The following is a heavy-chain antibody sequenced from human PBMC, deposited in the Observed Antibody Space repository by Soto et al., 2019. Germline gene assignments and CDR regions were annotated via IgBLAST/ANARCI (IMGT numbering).Heavy chain of an antibody. CDR3: AKGGRQWLVTSDFNY. D-gene: IGHD6-19*01. V-gene: IGHV3-30*18. J-gene: IGHJ4*02. CDR2: VSHDGRNT. CDR1: GFTFSDYA. Sequence: VQLVESGGGVVQPGRSLRLSCAASGFTFSDYAMHWVRQAPGKGLEWVAVVSHDGRNTHYADSVKGRFTISRDSSKYTVSLEMTSLRAEDTAVYYCAKGGRQWLVTSDFNYWGQGTLVPVSS.